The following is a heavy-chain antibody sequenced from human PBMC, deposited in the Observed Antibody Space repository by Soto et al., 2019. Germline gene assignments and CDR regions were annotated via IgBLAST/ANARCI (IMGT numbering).Heavy chain of an antibody. D-gene: IGHD5-12*01. CDR3: ARDQEDRSHRVYSGYLRVYYYDGMDV. CDR1: GGTFSSYA. CDR2: IIPIFGTA. Sequence: QVQLVQSGAEVKKPGSSVKVSCKASGGTFSSYAISWVRQAPGQGLEWMGGIIPIFGTANYAQKFQGRVTITADESNSTAYIELSSLRSEDTAVYYCARDQEDRSHRVYSGYLRVYYYDGMDVWGQGTTVTVSS. V-gene: IGHV1-69*01. J-gene: IGHJ6*02.